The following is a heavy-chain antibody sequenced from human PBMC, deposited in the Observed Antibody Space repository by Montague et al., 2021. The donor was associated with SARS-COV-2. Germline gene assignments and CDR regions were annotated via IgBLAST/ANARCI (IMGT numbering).Heavy chain of an antibody. CDR3: ARILSSSGCLHQGPIGLPPGTLLQEHL. V-gene: IGHV1-18*04. J-gene: IGHJ6*01. CDR2: ISAHNDNT. Sequence: SVRVSCKASGYTFTSYGITWVRQAPGQGLEWMGWISAHNDNTNYAQKFQGRVTMTTDTSTSIAYMELRSLRSDNTAVYYCARILSSSGCLHQGPIGLPPGTLLQEHLWG. D-gene: IGHD6-19*01. CDR1: GYTFTSYG.